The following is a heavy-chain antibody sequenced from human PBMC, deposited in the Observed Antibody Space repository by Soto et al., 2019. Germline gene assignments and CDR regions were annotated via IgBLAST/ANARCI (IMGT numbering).Heavy chain of an antibody. Sequence: GGSLRLSCAASGFTFSSYAMSWVRQAPGKGLEWVSAISGSGGSTYYADSVKGRFTISRDNSKNTLYLQMNSLRAEDTAVYYCAKDLNSYGFWFVSGMDVWGQGTTVTVSS. V-gene: IGHV3-23*01. CDR3: AKDLNSYGFWFVSGMDV. CDR1: GFTFSSYA. D-gene: IGHD5-18*01. CDR2: ISGSGGST. J-gene: IGHJ6*02.